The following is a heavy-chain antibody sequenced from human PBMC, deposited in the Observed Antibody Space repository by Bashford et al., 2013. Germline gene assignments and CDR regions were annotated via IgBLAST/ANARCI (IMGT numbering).Heavy chain of an antibody. Sequence: SETLSLTCTVSGGSISSYYWNWIRQPAGKGLEWIGRIYAIGRTDYNPSLKGRVIMSLDTSKNHFSLQLTSVTAADTAVYYCAGFTHGDTGHAFDIWAQGQRSPSPQ. J-gene: IGHJ3*02. CDR3: AGFTHGDTGHAFDI. CDR2: IYAIGRT. V-gene: IGHV4-4*07. CDR1: GGSISSYY.